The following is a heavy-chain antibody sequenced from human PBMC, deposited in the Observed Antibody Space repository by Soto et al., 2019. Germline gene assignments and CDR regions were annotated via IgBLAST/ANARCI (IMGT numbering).Heavy chain of an antibody. CDR3: AREGGFDWFYP. J-gene: IGHJ5*02. CDR1: GFTFSDYE. CDR2: ISLSGTTI. V-gene: IGHV3-48*03. Sequence: EVHLVESGGGLVQPGGSLRLSCAASGFTFSDYEMNWVRQAPGKGLEWVSYISLSGTTIHYADSVKGRSTISRDNAKNSVYLQMNSLRVEDTAIYYCAREGGFDWFYPWGQGTLVTVSS.